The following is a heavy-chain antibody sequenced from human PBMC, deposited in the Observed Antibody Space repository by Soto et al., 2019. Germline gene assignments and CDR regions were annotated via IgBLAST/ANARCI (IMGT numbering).Heavy chain of an antibody. CDR1: GFTFSDYY. Sequence: GGSLRLSCAASGFTFSDYYMSWIRQAPGKGLEWVSYISSSGSTIYYADSVKGRFTISRDNAKNSLYLQMNSLRAEDTAVYYCARVEAAAGYYYYGMDVWGQGTKVTVSS. CDR2: ISSSGSTI. D-gene: IGHD6-13*01. J-gene: IGHJ6*02. CDR3: ARVEAAAGYYYYGMDV. V-gene: IGHV3-11*04.